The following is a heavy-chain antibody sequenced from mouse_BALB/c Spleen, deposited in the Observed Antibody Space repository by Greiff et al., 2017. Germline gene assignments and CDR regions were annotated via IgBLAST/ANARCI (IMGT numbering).Heavy chain of an antibody. CDR3: ARSGGYTYWYFDV. CDR2: ISYSGST. J-gene: IGHJ1*01. V-gene: IGHV3-2*02. Sequence: EVKLMESGPGLVKPSQSLSLTCTVTGYSITSDYAWNWIRQFPGNKLEWMGYISYSGSTSYNPSLKSRISITRDTSKNQFFLQLNSVTTEDTATYYCARSGGYTYWYFDVWGAGTTVTVSS. D-gene: IGHD2-2*01. CDR1: GYSITSDYA.